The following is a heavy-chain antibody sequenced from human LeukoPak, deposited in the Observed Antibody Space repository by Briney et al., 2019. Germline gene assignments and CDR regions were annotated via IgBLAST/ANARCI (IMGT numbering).Heavy chain of an antibody. Sequence: SGPALVKPTQTLTLTCTFSGFSLSTRGMCVTWIRQPPGKALEWLARIDWDDDKFYSTSLKTRLTISKDTSKNQVVLTMTNMDPVDTAAYYCARITYYYDSSAYSLNYWGQGTLVTVSS. V-gene: IGHV2-70*17. CDR1: GFSLSTRGMC. CDR3: ARITYYYDSSAYSLNY. J-gene: IGHJ4*02. D-gene: IGHD3-22*01. CDR2: IDWDDDK.